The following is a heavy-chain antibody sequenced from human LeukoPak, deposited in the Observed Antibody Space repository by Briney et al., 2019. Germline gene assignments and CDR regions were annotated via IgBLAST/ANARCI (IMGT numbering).Heavy chain of an antibody. Sequence: SVKVSCKASGGTFSSYAISWVRQAPGQGLEWMGGIIPIFGTANYAQKFQGRVTMTRDTSTSTVYMELSSLRSEDTAVYYCARDEISRYSYGYWFDPWGQGTLVTVSS. V-gene: IGHV1-69*05. J-gene: IGHJ5*02. CDR3: ARDEISRYSYGYWFDP. D-gene: IGHD5-18*01. CDR2: IIPIFGTA. CDR1: GGTFSSYA.